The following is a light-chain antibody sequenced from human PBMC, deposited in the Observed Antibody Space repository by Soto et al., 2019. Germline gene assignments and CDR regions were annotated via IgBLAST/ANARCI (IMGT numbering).Light chain of an antibody. V-gene: IGLV2-8*01. CDR2: AVN. CDR3: ISYAGSTNYV. CDR1: SSDVVGYKY. Sequence: QSALTQPPSACGSPGRSVTISCTGTSSDVVGYKYVSWYQQYPGKAPKLRIYAVNKRPSGVPDRFSGSKSGNTASLTVSGLQAGDEADSYCISYAGSTNYVFGTGTKGTVL. J-gene: IGLJ1*01.